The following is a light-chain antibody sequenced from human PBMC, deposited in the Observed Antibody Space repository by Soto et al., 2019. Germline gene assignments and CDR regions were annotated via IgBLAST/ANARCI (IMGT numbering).Light chain of an antibody. CDR3: QQDNNRLPID. V-gene: IGKV3-11*01. CDR1: QSVRSY. CDR2: DAS. J-gene: IGKJ5*01. Sequence: ETVLTQSPSTLRLSPGESTTLSCRASQSVRSYLAWYQQKPGQAPRLLIYDASNRATDIPARFSGSASGTDFTLTICSLQSEDFPVYYCQQDNNRLPIDIGQGTRLEIK.